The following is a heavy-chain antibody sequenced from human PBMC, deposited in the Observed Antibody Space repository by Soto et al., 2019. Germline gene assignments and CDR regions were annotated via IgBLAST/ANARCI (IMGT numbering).Heavy chain of an antibody. CDR2: MNPNSGNT. V-gene: IGHV1-8*01. J-gene: IGHJ5*02. D-gene: IGHD2-2*01. CDR1: GYTFTSYD. Sequence: AWVTVSCKCSGYTFTSYDRNWVRQATGQGREWMGWMNPNSGNTCDAQKFKGRVTMTRNTSTRRAHMELSSRRSEYTPVCHCERVVPAAKLGGTWFHPWGQGTLV. CDR3: ERVVPAAKLGGTWFHP.